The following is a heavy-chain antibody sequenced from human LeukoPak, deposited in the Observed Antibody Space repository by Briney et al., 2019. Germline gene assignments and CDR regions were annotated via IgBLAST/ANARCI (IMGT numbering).Heavy chain of an antibody. CDR2: VYSGGQT. D-gene: IGHD3-16*02. CDR1: GFTVNSKY. V-gene: IGHV3-66*01. CDR3: ARARMITFGGAVVRGGFDY. Sequence: GGSLRLSCAASGFTVNSKYMSWVRQAPGTGLEWVSVVYSGGQTYYADSVKGRFTISRDNSKNTLYLQMNSLRAEDTAVYYCARARMITFGGAVVRGGFDYWGQGTLVTVSS. J-gene: IGHJ4*02.